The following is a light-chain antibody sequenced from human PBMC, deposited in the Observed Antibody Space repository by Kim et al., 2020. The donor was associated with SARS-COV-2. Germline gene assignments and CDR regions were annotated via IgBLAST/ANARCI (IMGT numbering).Light chain of an antibody. CDR3: QSYDSTLRGV. J-gene: IGLJ2*01. CDR1: GSNIGAGYE. CDR2: GNN. Sequence: GXTVTISCTGGGSNIGAGYEVHWYQQLPGAAPKLLIYGNNNRPSGVPDRFSGSRSGTSASLAITGLQADDEAGYYCQSYDSTLRGVFGGGTQLTVL. V-gene: IGLV1-40*01.